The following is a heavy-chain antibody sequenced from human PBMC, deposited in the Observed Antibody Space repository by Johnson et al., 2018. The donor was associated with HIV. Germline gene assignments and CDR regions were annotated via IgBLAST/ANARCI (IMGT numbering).Heavy chain of an antibody. CDR3: VRRMVVGYVAFDI. J-gene: IGHJ3*02. CDR1: GFTFSDHY. V-gene: IGHV3-11*04. CDR2: ISSSGRTT. D-gene: IGHD2-21*01. Sequence: QMQLVESGGGLVQPGGSLRLSCAASGFTFSDHYMTWIRQAPGKGLECISSISSSGRTTYYAESVKGRFTISRNNVPNSMLLQMNSLRADDTAVYFCVRRMVVGYVAFDIWGQGTMVSVSS.